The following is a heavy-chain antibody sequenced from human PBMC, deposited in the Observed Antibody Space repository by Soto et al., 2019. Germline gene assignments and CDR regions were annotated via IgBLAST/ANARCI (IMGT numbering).Heavy chain of an antibody. CDR1: GFTFSSFG. Sequence: PGGSLRLSCADSGFTFSSFGMHWVRQAPGKGLEWVALISSDGGNKYYADSVKGRFTISRDNSKNTLFLQMNSLRAEDAAVYYCARGRSNAFDIWGQGTMVTVSS. CDR2: ISSDGGNK. D-gene: IGHD3-10*01. CDR3: ARGRSNAFDI. V-gene: IGHV3-30*03. J-gene: IGHJ3*02.